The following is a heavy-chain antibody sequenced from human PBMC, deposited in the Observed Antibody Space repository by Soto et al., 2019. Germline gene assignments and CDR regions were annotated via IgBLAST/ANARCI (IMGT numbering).Heavy chain of an antibody. J-gene: IGHJ6*02. CDR1: GFTFSSYG. CDR3: ARDESSSWYLLYGMDV. V-gene: IGHV3-33*01. D-gene: IGHD6-13*01. CDR2: IWYDGSNK. Sequence: PGGSLRLSCAASGFTFSSYGMHWVRQAPGKGLEWVAVIWYDGSNKYYADSVKGRFTISRDNSKNTLYLQMNSLRAEDTAVYYCARDESSSWYLLYGMDVWGQGTTVTVSS.